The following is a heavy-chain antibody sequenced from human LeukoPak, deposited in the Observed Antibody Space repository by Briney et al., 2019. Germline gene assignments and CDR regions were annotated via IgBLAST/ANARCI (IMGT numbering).Heavy chain of an antibody. CDR2: ISGSGGST. D-gene: IGHD6-19*01. V-gene: IGHV3-23*01. Sequence: PGGSLRLSCAASGFTFSSDAMSWVRQAPGKGLEWVSAISGSGGSTYYADSVKGRFTISRDNSKHTLYLQMNSLRAEDTAVYYCAKQWYSSGWPFDYWGQGTLVTVSS. CDR1: GFTFSSDA. J-gene: IGHJ4*02. CDR3: AKQWYSSGWPFDY.